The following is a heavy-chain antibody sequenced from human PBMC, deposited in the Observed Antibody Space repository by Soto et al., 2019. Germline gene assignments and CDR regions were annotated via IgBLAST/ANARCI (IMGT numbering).Heavy chain of an antibody. CDR2: IYYSGST. CDR3: ASSTSCCDDFDY. V-gene: IGHV4-31*03. D-gene: IGHD2-2*01. Sequence: SETLSLTCTVSGGSISSGGYYWSWIRQHPGKGLEWIGYIYYSGSTYYNPSLKSRVTISVDTSKNQFSLKLSSVTAADTAVYYCASSTSCCDDFDYWGQGTLVTVSS. J-gene: IGHJ4*02. CDR1: GGSISSGGYY.